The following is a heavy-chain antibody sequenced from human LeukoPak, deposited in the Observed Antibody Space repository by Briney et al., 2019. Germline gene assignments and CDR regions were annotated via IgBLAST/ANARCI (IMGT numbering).Heavy chain of an antibody. D-gene: IGHD5-24*01. J-gene: IGHJ4*02. CDR3: AKREGPYYFDY. V-gene: IGHV3-23*01. CDR2: VSDSGRNT. CDR1: GFTFRRYG. Sequence: GGSLRLSCAASGFTFRRYGMTWVRQAPGKGLDWVSSVSDSGRNTYYADSVKGRFTISRDNSRNTLYLQMNSLRAEDTAVYYCAKREGPYYFDYWGQGTLVTVSS.